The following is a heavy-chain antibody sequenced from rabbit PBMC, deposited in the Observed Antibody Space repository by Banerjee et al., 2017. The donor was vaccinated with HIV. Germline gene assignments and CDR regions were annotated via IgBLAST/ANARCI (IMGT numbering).Heavy chain of an antibody. CDR2: IYAGSSGST. D-gene: IGHD4-1*01. CDR1: GFTLSSYW. Sequence: CTASGFTLSSYWMCWVRQAPGKGLEWIACIYAGSSGSTYYASWAKGRFTISKTSSTTVTLQMTSLTAADTATYFCARDLAGVIGWNFNLWGPGTLVTVS. CDR3: ARDLAGVIGWNFNL. V-gene: IGHV1S45*01. J-gene: IGHJ4*01.